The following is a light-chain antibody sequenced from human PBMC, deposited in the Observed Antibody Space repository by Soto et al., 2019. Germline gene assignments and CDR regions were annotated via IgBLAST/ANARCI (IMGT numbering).Light chain of an antibody. V-gene: IGKV3D-15*01. CDR2: AAS. Sequence: EIVMTQSPATLSVSPGERATLSCRASQSISSNLAWYQQKPGQAPRLLIYAASTRATGIAARFSASGSGTECTLTISSLQSEDFAVYYCQQYNNWPRTFGQGTKVESK. CDR3: QQYNNWPRT. CDR1: QSISSN. J-gene: IGKJ1*01.